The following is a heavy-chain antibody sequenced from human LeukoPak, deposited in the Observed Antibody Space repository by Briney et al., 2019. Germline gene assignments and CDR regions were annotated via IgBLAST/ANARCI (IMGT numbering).Heavy chain of an antibody. CDR3: ARGGGQIPAATNFDY. D-gene: IGHD2-2*01. CDR1: GGSFSGYY. V-gene: IGHV4-34*01. Sequence: SETLSLTCAVYGGSFSGYYWSWIRQPPGKGLEWIGEINHSGSTNYNPSLKSRVTISVDTSKNQFSLKLSSVTAADTAVYYCARGGGQIPAATNFDYWGQGTLVTVPS. CDR2: INHSGST. J-gene: IGHJ4*02.